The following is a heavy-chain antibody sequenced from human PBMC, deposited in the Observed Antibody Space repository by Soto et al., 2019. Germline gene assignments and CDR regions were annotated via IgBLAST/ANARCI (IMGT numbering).Heavy chain of an antibody. V-gene: IGHV3-30*18. CDR3: AKDSSGSYSYYHYGMDV. CDR2: ISYDGSNK. CDR1: GFTFSSYG. Sequence: GGSLRLSCAASGFTFSSYGMHWVRQAPGKGLEWVAVISYDGSNKYYAGSVKGRFTISRDNSKNTLYLQMNSLRAEDTAVYYCAKDSSGSYSYYHYGMDVWGQGTTVTVSS. D-gene: IGHD1-26*01. J-gene: IGHJ6*02.